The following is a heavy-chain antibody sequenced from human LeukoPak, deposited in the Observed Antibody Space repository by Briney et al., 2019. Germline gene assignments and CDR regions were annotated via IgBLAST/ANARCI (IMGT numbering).Heavy chain of an antibody. CDR1: GGSISSYY. J-gene: IGHJ6*02. CDR2: IYTSGST. CDR3: ARDQVVLWLVPYYYYGMDV. V-gene: IGHV4-4*07. Sequence: PSETPSLTCTVSGGSISSYYWSWIRQPAGKGLEWIGRIYTSGSTNYNPSLKSRVTMSVDTSKNQFSLKLSSVTAADTAVYYCARDQVVLWLVPYYYYGMDVWGQGTTVTVSS. D-gene: IGHD6-19*01.